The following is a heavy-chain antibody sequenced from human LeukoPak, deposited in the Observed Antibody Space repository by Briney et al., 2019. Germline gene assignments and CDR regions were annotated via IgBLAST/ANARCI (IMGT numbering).Heavy chain of an antibody. CDR3: ARAGDYYGSGSYHYFDY. D-gene: IGHD3-10*01. J-gene: IGHJ4*02. CDR1: GXSISSGYY. Sequence: SETXSLTXTVSGXSISSGYYWGWIRQPPGKXXXXIGXIYHSGSTYYNPSLKSRVNISVDTSKNQFSLKLSSVTAADTAVYYCARAGDYYGSGSYHYFDYWGQGTLVTVSS. V-gene: IGHV4-38-2*02. CDR2: IYHSGST.